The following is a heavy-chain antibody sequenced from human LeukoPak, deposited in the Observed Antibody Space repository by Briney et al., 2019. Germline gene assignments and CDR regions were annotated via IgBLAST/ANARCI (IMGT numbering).Heavy chain of an antibody. J-gene: IGHJ3*02. D-gene: IGHD2-2*01. CDR3: ARTGGYCSSTSCRRAFDI. CDR2: INHSGST. Sequence: PSETLSLTCAVYGGSFSGYYWSWIRQPPGKGLEWSGEINHSGSTNYNPSLKSQVTISVDTSKPQSSLKLSSVTAADTAVYYCARTGGYCSSTSCRRAFDIWGQGTMVTVSS. CDR1: GGSFSGYY. V-gene: IGHV4-34*01.